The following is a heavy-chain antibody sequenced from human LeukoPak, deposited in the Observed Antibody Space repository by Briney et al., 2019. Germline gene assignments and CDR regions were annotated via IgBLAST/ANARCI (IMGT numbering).Heavy chain of an antibody. J-gene: IGHJ4*02. Sequence: GGSLRLSCAASGFTFSSYSMNWVRQAPGKGLEWVSSISSSSSYIYYADSVKGRFTISRDNAKNSLYLQMNSLRAEDTAVYYCARAHNWKYGTFDYWGQGTLVIVSS. CDR2: ISSSSSYI. CDR1: GFTFSSYS. V-gene: IGHV3-21*01. CDR3: ARAHNWKYGTFDY. D-gene: IGHD1-7*01.